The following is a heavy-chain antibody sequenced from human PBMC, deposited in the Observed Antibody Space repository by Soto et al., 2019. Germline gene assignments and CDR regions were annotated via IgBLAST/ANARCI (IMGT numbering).Heavy chain of an antibody. V-gene: IGHV3-74*03. D-gene: IGHD6-13*01. CDR1: GFTFSNYW. Sequence: EVQLVESGGGLVQPGGSLRLSCAASGFTFSNYWMYWVRQAPGKGLVWVSRVNNDGTDTTHANSVKGRFTISRDNAENTLYLQMNSLRAEDTAVYYCARGGLQHALDVWGQGSTVTVSS. CDR2: VNNDGTDT. CDR3: ARGGLQHALDV. J-gene: IGHJ6*02.